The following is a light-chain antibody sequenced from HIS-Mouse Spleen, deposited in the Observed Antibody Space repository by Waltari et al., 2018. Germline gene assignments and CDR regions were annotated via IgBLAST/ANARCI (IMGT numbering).Light chain of an antibody. V-gene: IGKV1-39*01. Sequence: DIQMTQSPSSLSASVGARVPITCRASQSISSYLNWYQQKPGKAPKLLIYADSSLQSGVPSRFSGSGSGTDFTLTISSLQPEDFATYYCQQSYSTPMYTFGQGTKLEIK. CDR3: QQSYSTPMYT. CDR1: QSISSY. J-gene: IGKJ2*01. CDR2: ADS.